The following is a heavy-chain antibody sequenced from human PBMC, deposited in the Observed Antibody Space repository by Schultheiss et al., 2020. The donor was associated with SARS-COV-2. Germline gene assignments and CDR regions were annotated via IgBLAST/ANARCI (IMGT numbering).Heavy chain of an antibody. Sequence: ASVKVSCKASGYTFTSYGISWVRQAPGQGLEWMGWISAYNGNTNYAQKFQGRVTMTRNTSISTAYMELSSLRSEDTAVYYCATGGHCGGDCLDYWGQGTLVTVSS. CDR1: GYTFTSYG. CDR3: ATGGHCGGDCLDY. D-gene: IGHD2-21*01. V-gene: IGHV1-18*04. CDR2: ISAYNGNT. J-gene: IGHJ4*02.